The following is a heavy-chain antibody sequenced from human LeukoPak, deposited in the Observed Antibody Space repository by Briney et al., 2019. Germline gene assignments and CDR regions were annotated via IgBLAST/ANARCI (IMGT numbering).Heavy chain of an antibody. CDR2: ISSSGSTK. D-gene: IGHD2/OR15-2a*01. Sequence: PGGSLRLSCSASGFTLSTYWMSWVRQAPGKGLEWVSYISSSGSTKYYADSVKGRFTISRDNARNSLYLQMNSLRAEDTAVYFCARGGLSIMGYWGQGTLVTVSS. V-gene: IGHV3-48*01. CDR3: ARGGLSIMGY. J-gene: IGHJ4*02. CDR1: GFTLSTYW.